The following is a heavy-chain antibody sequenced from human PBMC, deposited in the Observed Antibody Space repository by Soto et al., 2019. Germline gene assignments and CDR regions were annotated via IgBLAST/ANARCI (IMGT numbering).Heavy chain of an antibody. CDR3: ARITMVRGVIPQFDY. CDR2: IYYSGST. J-gene: IGHJ4*02. Sequence: QVQLQESGPGLVKPSETLSLTCTVSGGSISSYYWSWIRQPPGKGLEWIGYIYYSGSTNYNPTLKSRVTISVDTSKNQFSLKLSSVTAADTAVYYCARITMVRGVIPQFDYWRQGTLVTVSS. V-gene: IGHV4-59*01. CDR1: GGSISSYY. D-gene: IGHD3-10*01.